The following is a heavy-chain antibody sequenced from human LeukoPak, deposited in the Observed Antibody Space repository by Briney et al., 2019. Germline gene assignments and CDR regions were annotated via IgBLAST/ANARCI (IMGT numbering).Heavy chain of an antibody. V-gene: IGHV3-21*01. Sequence: GGSLRLSCAASGFTFSSYSMNWVRQAPGKGLEWVSSITRSSYYRYYSDSMKGRFTISRDNAKKSLYLQMNNLRAEDTAVYYCARALYDSSGYYSHFDYWGQGTLVTVSS. J-gene: IGHJ4*02. CDR3: ARALYDSSGYYSHFDY. D-gene: IGHD3-22*01. CDR2: ITRSSYYR. CDR1: GFTFSSYS.